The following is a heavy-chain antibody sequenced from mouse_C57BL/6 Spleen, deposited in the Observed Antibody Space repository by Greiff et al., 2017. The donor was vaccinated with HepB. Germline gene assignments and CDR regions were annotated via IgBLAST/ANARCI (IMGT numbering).Heavy chain of an antibody. Sequence: QVQLQQPGAELVMPGASVKLSCKASGYTFTSYWMHWVKQRPGQGLEWIGEIDPSDSYTNYNQKFKGKSTLTVDKSSSTAYMQLSSLTSEDSAVYYWARRGYGSSYDYAMDYWGQGTSVTVSS. D-gene: IGHD1-1*01. CDR1: GYTFTSYW. V-gene: IGHV1-69*01. CDR2: IDPSDSYT. CDR3: ARRGYGSSYDYAMDY. J-gene: IGHJ4*01.